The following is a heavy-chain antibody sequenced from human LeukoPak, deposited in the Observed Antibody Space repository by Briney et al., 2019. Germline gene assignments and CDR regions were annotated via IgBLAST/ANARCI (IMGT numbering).Heavy chain of an antibody. CDR3: ARGRRLQSICSGGSCYGVGSGVYYYYYYMDV. D-gene: IGHD2-15*01. CDR2: IYYSGST. CDR1: GGSISSHY. V-gene: IGHV4-59*11. J-gene: IGHJ6*03. Sequence: SETLSLTCTVSGGSISSHYWSWIRQPPGKGLEWIGYIYYSGSTNYNPSLKSRVTISVDTSKNQFSLKLSSVTAADTAVYYCARGRRLQSICSGGSCYGVGSGVYYYYYYMDVWGKGTTVTVSS.